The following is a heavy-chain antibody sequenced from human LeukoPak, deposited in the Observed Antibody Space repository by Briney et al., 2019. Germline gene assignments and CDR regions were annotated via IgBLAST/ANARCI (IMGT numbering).Heavy chain of an antibody. CDR3: ARSYYDFWSGYSIWASYYYYYMDV. J-gene: IGHJ6*03. CDR1: GYTFTSYG. Sequence: ASVKVSCKASGYTFTSYGISWVRQALGQGLEWMGWISAYNGNTNYAQKLQGRVTMTTDTSTSTAYMELRSLRSDDTAVYYCARSYYDFWSGYSIWASYYYYYMDVWGKGTTVTVSS. D-gene: IGHD3-3*01. CDR2: ISAYNGNT. V-gene: IGHV1-18*01.